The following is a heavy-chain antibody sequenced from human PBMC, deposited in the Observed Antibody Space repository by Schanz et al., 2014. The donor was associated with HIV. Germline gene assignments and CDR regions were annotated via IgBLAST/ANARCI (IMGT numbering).Heavy chain of an antibody. V-gene: IGHV1-18*01. Sequence: QVLLVQSGPEVKKPGASVKVSCKASGYTFSHYGITWVRQAPGQGPEWMGWISAYNGNTHYAQKFQGRVTMTTDTSTSTAYMELRNLRSDDTAVYYCARDLRVVPAASDNWFDPWGQGTLVTVSS. CDR1: GYTFSHYG. D-gene: IGHD2-2*01. CDR3: ARDLRVVPAASDNWFDP. J-gene: IGHJ5*02. CDR2: ISAYNGNT.